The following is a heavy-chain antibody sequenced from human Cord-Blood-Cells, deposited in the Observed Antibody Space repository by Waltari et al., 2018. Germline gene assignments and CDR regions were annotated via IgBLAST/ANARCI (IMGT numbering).Heavy chain of an antibody. CDR2: IIPIFGTA. CDR3: ARDIVVVVAAIPGYYYGMDV. CDR1: GGTFSSSA. D-gene: IGHD2-15*01. J-gene: IGHJ6*02. Sequence: QVQLVQSGAEVKKPGSSVKVSCKASGGTFSSSAISWVRQAPGQGLEWMGGIIPIFGTANYAQKFQGRVTITADESTSTAYMELSSLRSEDTAVYYCARDIVVVVAAIPGYYYGMDVWGQGTTVTVSS. V-gene: IGHV1-69*01.